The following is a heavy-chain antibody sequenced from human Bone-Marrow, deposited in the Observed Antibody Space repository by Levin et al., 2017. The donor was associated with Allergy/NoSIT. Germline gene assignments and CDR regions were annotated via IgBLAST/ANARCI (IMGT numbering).Heavy chain of an antibody. D-gene: IGHD3-16*02. Sequence: SETLSLTCTVSGCSISSDNWSWIRQPPGKGLEWIGYIYDTGNTNYNPSLKSRVTLSVDTSKNQFSLKLSSVTPADTAVDYCARFVWGSYRGFDYWGQGTLVTVSS. CDR1: GCSISSDN. V-gene: IGHV4-59*01. J-gene: IGHJ4*02. CDR3: ARFVWGSYRGFDY. CDR2: IYDTGNT.